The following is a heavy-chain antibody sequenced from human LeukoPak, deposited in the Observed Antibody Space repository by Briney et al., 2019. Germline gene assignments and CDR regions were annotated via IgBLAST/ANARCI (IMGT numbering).Heavy chain of an antibody. D-gene: IGHD6-13*01. Sequence: GGSLRLSCAAPGFTFSSYAMHWVRQAPGKGLEWVAVISYDGSNKYYADSVKGRFTISRDNSKNTLYLQMNSLRAEDTAVYYCARVPVGIAAAGTGHYYYGMDVWGQGTTVTVSS. CDR3: ARVPVGIAAAGTGHYYYGMDV. J-gene: IGHJ6*02. CDR1: GFTFSSYA. CDR2: ISYDGSNK. V-gene: IGHV3-30-3*01.